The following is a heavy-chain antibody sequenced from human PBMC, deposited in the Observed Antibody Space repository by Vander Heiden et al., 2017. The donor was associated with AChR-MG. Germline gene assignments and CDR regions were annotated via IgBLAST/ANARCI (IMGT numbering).Heavy chain of an antibody. CDR1: GFTVRGNY. CDR3: ARTYGSGRNRHWYFDL. J-gene: IGHJ2*01. Sequence: EVQLVESGGGLIQPGGSLRLPCAASGFTVRGNYMRWVRQAPGKGLEWVSVIYSGGSTYYADSVKGRFTISRDNSKNTLYLQMNSLRAEDTAVYYCARTYGSGRNRHWYFDLWGRGTLVTVSS. D-gene: IGHD3-10*01. CDR2: IYSGGST. V-gene: IGHV3-53*01.